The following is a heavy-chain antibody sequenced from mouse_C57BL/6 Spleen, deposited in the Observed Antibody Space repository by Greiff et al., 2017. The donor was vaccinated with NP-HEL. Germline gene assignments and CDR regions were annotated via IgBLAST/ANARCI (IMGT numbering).Heavy chain of an antibody. J-gene: IGHJ1*03. Sequence: EVQRVESEGGLVQPGSSMKLSCTASGFTFSDYYMAWVRQVPEKGLEWVANINYDGSSTYYLDSLKSRFIISRDNAKNILYLQMSSLKSEDTATYYCARERLGRGYFDVWGTGTTVTVSS. V-gene: IGHV5-16*01. D-gene: IGHD4-1*01. CDR3: ARERLGRGYFDV. CDR2: INYDGSST. CDR1: GFTFSDYY.